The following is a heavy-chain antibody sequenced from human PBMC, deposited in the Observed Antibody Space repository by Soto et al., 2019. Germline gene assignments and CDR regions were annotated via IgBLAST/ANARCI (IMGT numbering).Heavy chain of an antibody. Sequence: QVQLVESGGGLVKPGGSLRLSCAASGFTFSDHFMSWIRQAPGQGLEWVSYVSRSGSSIYYADSVKGRFTISRDNAKHSLYLQMNSLRAEDTAVYYCARVPKGVVVAANDYWGQGSLVTVSS. CDR3: ARVPKGVVVAANDY. D-gene: IGHD2-15*01. CDR1: GFTFSDHF. J-gene: IGHJ4*02. V-gene: IGHV3-11*01. CDR2: VSRSGSSI.